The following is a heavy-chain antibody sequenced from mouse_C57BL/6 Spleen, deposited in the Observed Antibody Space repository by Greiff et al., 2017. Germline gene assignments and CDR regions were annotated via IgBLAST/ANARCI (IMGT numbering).Heavy chain of an antibody. CDR1: GYTFTSYW. CDR2: SDPSDSET. Sequence: QVQLQQPGAELVRPGSSVKLSCKASGYTFTSYWMHWVKQRPIQGLEWIGNSDPSDSETHYNQKFKDKATLTVDKSSSTACMQLICLTSEDSAVYYCVIYYGYEAYWGQGTLVTVSA. D-gene: IGHD2-2*01. CDR3: VIYYGYEAY. V-gene: IGHV1-52*01. J-gene: IGHJ3*01.